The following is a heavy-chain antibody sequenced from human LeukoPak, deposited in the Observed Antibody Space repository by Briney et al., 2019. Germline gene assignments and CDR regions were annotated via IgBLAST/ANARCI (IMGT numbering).Heavy chain of an antibody. Sequence: GGSLRLSCAASGFTFSSYAMSWVRQAPGKGLEWVSAISGGGGSTYYADSVKGRFTISRDNSKNTLNLQMNSLRAADTAVYYCARGTDIAVAGTAYYYYGMDVWGQGTTVTVSS. V-gene: IGHV3-23*01. CDR1: GFTFSSYA. J-gene: IGHJ6*02. CDR3: ARGTDIAVAGTAYYYYGMDV. CDR2: ISGGGGST. D-gene: IGHD6-19*01.